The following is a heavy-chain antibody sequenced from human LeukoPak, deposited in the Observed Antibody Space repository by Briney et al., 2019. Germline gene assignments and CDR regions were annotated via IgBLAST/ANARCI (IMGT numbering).Heavy chain of an antibody. D-gene: IGHD5-18*01. V-gene: IGHV3-23*01. CDR2: ISGSGGST. J-gene: IGHJ4*02. Sequence: GGSLRLSCAASGFTFSSYAMSWVRQAPGKGLEWVSAISGSGGSTYYADSVKGRFTISRDNAKNSLYLQMNSLRAEDTAVYYCARDYVDTAMVTAYWGQGTLVTVSS. CDR3: ARDYVDTAMVTAY. CDR1: GFTFSSYA.